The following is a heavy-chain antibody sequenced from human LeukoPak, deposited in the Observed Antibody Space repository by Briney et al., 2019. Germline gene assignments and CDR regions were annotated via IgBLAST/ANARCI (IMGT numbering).Heavy chain of an antibody. J-gene: IGHJ4*02. D-gene: IGHD1-1*01. CDR2: IKRDGSDK. CDR3: ARHNYNFDY. V-gene: IGHV3-7*01. Sequence: PGGSLRLSCAASGFTFSSYWMSWVRQAPGKVVEWVANIKRDGSDKYYVDSVKGRFTISRDNAKNSLDLQKNSLRAEDTAVYYCARHNYNFDYWGQGTLVTVSS. CDR1: GFTFSSYW.